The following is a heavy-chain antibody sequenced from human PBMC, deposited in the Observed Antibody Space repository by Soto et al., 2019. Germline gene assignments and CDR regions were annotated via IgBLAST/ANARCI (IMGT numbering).Heavy chain of an antibody. Sequence: EVQLVESGGGLVQPGGSLRLSCAASGFTFSAYWMHWVRQAAGKGLVWVSRIYTDGSSTSYADSVKGRFTISRDNAKDTLYLQMNSLRVEDTAVYYCARDGSGPFPFDYWGQGTLVTVTS. V-gene: IGHV3-74*01. CDR3: ARDGSGPFPFDY. CDR2: IYTDGSST. D-gene: IGHD5-12*01. CDR1: GFTFSAYW. J-gene: IGHJ4*02.